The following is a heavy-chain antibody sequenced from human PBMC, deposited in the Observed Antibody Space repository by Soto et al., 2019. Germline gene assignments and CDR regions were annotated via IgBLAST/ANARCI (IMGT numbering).Heavy chain of an antibody. CDR1: GDSVSSNSAA. J-gene: IGHJ3*02. CDR2: TYYRSKWYN. D-gene: IGHD2-2*01. V-gene: IGHV6-1*01. Sequence: SQTLSLTCVISGDSVSSNSAAWNWIRQSPSRGLEWLGRTYYRSKWYNDYAVSVKSRITINPDTSKNQFSLQLNSVTPEDTAVYYCAREVLGYCSSTSCHDAFDIWGQGTMVTVSS. CDR3: AREVLGYCSSTSCHDAFDI.